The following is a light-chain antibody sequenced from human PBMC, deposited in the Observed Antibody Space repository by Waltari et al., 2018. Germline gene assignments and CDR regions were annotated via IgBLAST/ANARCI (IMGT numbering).Light chain of an antibody. CDR2: DSS. CDR3: QQYENSPLT. CDR1: QNSTNNY. V-gene: IGKV3-20*01. Sequence: EVILTQSPDTLSLSPGARATPSCRASQNSTNNYLAWYQQKPGLAPRLLIYDSSSRATGVPDRFSGSGSGTDFTLTIGRLEPEDYAVYYCQQYENSPLTFGGGTQVETK. J-gene: IGKJ4*01.